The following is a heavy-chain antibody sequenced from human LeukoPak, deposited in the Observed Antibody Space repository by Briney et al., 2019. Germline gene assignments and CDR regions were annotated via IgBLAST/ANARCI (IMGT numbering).Heavy chain of an antibody. CDR3: AKAIILTGYSDFDY. CDR1: GFTVSTNY. J-gene: IGHJ4*02. CDR2: INSGGST. D-gene: IGHD3-9*01. Sequence: GGSLRLSCVVSGFTVSTNYMSWVRQAPGKGLEWVSVINSGGSTFYADSVKGRFTISRDNSKNTLYLQMNSLRAEDTAVYYCAKAIILTGYSDFDYWGQGTLVTVFS. V-gene: IGHV3-53*01.